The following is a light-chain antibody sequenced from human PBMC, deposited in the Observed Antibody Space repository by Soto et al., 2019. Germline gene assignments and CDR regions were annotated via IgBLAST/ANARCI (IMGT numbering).Light chain of an antibody. CDR2: DAS. V-gene: IGKV3-11*01. CDR3: QQRRNWTLT. Sequence: ELVLTQSPATLSFAPGDRATLACRASQSFXSDVVWFQQKPGQAPRSLXYDASNRATGIPARLSGSGSATDFTLTISSLEPEDFAVYYCQQRRNWTLTFGGGTKVDIK. J-gene: IGKJ4*02. CDR1: QSFXSD.